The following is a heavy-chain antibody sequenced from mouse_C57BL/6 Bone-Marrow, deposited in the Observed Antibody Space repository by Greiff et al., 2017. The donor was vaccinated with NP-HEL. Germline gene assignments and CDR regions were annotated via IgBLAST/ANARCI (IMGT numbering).Heavy chain of an antibody. Sequence: VQLQQSGTVLARPGASVKMSCKTSGYPFTSYWMHWVKQRPGQGLEWIGAIYPGNSDTSYNQKFKGKAKLTAVTSASTAYMELSSLTNEDSAVYYCTTYANYAMDYWGQGTSVTVSS. V-gene: IGHV1-5*01. J-gene: IGHJ4*01. CDR2: IYPGNSDT. CDR3: TTYANYAMDY. CDR1: GYPFTSYW. D-gene: IGHD6-5*01.